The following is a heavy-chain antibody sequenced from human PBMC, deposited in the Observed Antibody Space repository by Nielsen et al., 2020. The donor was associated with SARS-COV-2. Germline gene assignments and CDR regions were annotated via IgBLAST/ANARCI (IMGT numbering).Heavy chain of an antibody. J-gene: IGHJ4*02. D-gene: IGHD5-18*01. V-gene: IGHV3-23*01. Sequence: GESLTISCAASGFTFSSYAMSWVRQAPGKGLEWVSAISGSGGSTYYADSVKGRFTISRDNSKNTLYLQMNSLRAEDTAVYYCAKDLRRIQLWSTGPYFDYWGQGTLVTVSS. CDR3: AKDLRRIQLWSTGPYFDY. CDR2: ISGSGGST. CDR1: GFTFSSYA.